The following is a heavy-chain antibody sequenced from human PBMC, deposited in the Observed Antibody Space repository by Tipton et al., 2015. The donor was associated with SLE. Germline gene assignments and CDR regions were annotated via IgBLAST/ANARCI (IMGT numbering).Heavy chain of an antibody. CDR3: ARGGSLDY. D-gene: IGHD3-16*01. CDR2: IYYSGST. V-gene: IGHV4-59*01. Sequence: LRLSCTVSGGSISSYYWSWIRQPPGKGLEWVGYIYYSGSTNYNPSLKSRVTISVDTSKNQFSLKLSSVTAADTAVYYCARGGSLDYWGQGTLVTVSS. CDR1: GGSISSYY. J-gene: IGHJ4*02.